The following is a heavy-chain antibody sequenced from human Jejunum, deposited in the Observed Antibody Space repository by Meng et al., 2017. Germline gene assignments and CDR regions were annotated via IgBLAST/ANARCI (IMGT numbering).Heavy chain of an antibody. CDR1: GYTFPGYY. CDR3: AREGNYYGSGSSPLDS. CDR2: INPNSGGT. Sequence: VQLGRYGAEVKKPGASVTLSCKTSGYTFPGYYGHWVRKAPGQGLEWMGRINPNSGGTNFAQKFQGRITMARDTSISTAYMGLTTLRSDDTAVYYCAREGNYYGSGSSPLDSWGQGALVTVSS. V-gene: IGHV1-2*06. J-gene: IGHJ4*02. D-gene: IGHD3-10*01.